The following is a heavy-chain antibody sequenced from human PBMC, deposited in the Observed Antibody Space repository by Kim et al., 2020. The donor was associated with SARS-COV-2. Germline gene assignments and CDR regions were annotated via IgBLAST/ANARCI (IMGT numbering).Heavy chain of an antibody. D-gene: IGHD6-6*01. J-gene: IGHJ5*02. CDR3: ARDLIAARPWYNWFDP. V-gene: IGHV3-21*01. Sequence: VRGRFTITRGNAKNSLYLQMNRLRAEDTAVYYCARDLIAARPWYNWFDPWGQGTLVTVSS.